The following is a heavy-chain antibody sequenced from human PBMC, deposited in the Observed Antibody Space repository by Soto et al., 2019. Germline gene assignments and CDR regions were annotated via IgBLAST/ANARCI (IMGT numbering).Heavy chain of an antibody. Sequence: GGSLRLSCAASGFTFSSYSMNWVRQAPGKGLEWISYISTTSSSVYYADSVKGRFTISRDNAKNSLFLQMNSLRDEDTAVYYCARKGVAFDYWGQGALVTVSS. V-gene: IGHV3-48*02. CDR3: ARKGVAFDY. CDR2: ISTTSSSV. J-gene: IGHJ4*02. D-gene: IGHD3-3*01. CDR1: GFTFSSYS.